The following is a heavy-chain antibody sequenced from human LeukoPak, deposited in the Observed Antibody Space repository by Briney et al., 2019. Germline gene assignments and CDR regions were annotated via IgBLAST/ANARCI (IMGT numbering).Heavy chain of an antibody. V-gene: IGHV3-33*01. CDR2: RWNDGSNK. CDR3: ARAGYQLPYYFDY. Sequence: GGSLTLSCPASGFTFSSYGVHWVRQAPGKGLAGVAVRWNDGSNKYYADSVKGRFTISRDNSKNTLYLQMNSLRADDTAVYYCARAGYQLPYYFDYWAREPWSPSPQ. D-gene: IGHD2-2*01. J-gene: IGHJ4*02. CDR1: GFTFSSYG.